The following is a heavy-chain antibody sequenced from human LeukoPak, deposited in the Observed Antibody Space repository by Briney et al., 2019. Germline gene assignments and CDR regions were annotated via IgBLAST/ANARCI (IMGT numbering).Heavy chain of an antibody. J-gene: IGHJ4*02. CDR3: AKDQGYFEGFDY. V-gene: IGHV3-9*01. D-gene: IGHD1-26*01. CDR2: ISWNSDSI. Sequence: GRSLRLSCAASGFTFDGYAMHWVRQAPGKGLEWVSGISWNSDSIGYADSVKGRFTISRDNAKNSLYLQMNSLRAEDTALYYCAKDQGYFEGFDYWGQGTLVTVSS. CDR1: GFTFDGYA.